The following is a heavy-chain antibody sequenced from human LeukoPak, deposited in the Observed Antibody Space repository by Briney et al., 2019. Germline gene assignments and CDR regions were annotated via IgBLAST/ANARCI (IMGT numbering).Heavy chain of an antibody. Sequence: KASETLSLTCAVYGGSFSGYYWSWIRQPPGKGLEWIGEINHSGSTNYNPSLKSRVTISVDTSKNQFSLKLSSVTAADTAVYYCAVSILWNWFDPWGQGTLVTVSS. J-gene: IGHJ5*02. V-gene: IGHV4-34*01. CDR2: INHSGST. CDR1: GGSFSGYY. D-gene: IGHD2-21*01. CDR3: AVSILWNWFDP.